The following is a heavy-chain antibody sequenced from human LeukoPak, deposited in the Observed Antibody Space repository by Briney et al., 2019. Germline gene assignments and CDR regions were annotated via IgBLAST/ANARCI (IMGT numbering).Heavy chain of an antibody. CDR1: GFTFSSYS. CDR2: ISSSSSYI. Sequence: GGSLRLSCAASGFTFSSYSMNWVRQAPGKGLEWVSSISSSSSYIYHADSVKGRFTISRDNAKNSLYLQMNSLRAEDTAVYYCASPPSAYFDYWGQGTLVTVSS. CDR3: ASPPSAYFDY. D-gene: IGHD2-21*01. V-gene: IGHV3-21*01. J-gene: IGHJ4*02.